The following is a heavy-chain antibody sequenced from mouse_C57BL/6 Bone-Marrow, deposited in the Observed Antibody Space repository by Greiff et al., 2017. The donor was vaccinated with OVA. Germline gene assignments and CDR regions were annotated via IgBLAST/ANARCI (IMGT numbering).Heavy chain of an antibody. V-gene: IGHV5-4*01. CDR3: ARDYFAY. J-gene: IGHJ3*01. CDR1: GFTFSSYA. CDR2: ISDGGSYT. Sequence: EVQVVESGGGLVKPGGSLKLSCAASGFTFSSYAMSWVRQTPEKRLEWVATISDGGSYTYYPDNVKGRFTISRDNAKNNLYLQMSHLKSEDTAMYYCARDYFAYWGQGTLVTVSA.